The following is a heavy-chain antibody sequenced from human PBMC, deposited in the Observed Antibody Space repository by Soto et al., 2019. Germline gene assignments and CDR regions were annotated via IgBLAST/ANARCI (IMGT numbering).Heavy chain of an antibody. D-gene: IGHD6-19*01. CDR2: IWYDGSNK. Sequence: QVQLVESGGGVVQPGRSLRLSCAASGFTFSSYGMHWVRQAPGKGLEWVAVIWYDGSNKYYADSVKGRFTISRDNSKNTLYLQMNSLRAEDTAVYYCATDRDAGMMAGTLPDDYWGQGTLVTVSS. V-gene: IGHV3-33*01. CDR3: ATDRDAGMMAGTLPDDY. J-gene: IGHJ4*02. CDR1: GFTFSSYG.